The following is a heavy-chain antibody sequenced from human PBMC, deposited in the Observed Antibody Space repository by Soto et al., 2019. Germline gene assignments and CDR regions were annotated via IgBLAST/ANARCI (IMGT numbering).Heavy chain of an antibody. V-gene: IGHV3-33*01. CDR2: IWYDGSNK. CDR1: GFTFNSYG. CDR3: ARDSPPYSSGWYYGY. D-gene: IGHD6-19*01. J-gene: IGHJ4*02. Sequence: GGSLRLSCAASGFTFNSYGMHWVRQAPGKGLEWVAVIWYDGSNKYYADSVKGRFTISRDNSRNTLYLQMNSLRAEDTAVYYCARDSPPYSSGWYYGYWGQGTLVTVSS.